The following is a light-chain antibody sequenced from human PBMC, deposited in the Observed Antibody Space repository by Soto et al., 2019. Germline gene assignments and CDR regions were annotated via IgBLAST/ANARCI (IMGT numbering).Light chain of an antibody. CDR3: QQYGYSPKT. CDR1: QSVTRK. Sequence: VLTPSVATLSVSGGKIASVARRASQSVTRKLVWYQQKAGQAPRLLIYAASNRATGIPDRFSASGPGTDYNLALRTLQPEESALPFCQQYGYSPKTFSEGTKVDI. CDR2: AAS. V-gene: IGKV3-20*01. J-gene: IGKJ1*01.